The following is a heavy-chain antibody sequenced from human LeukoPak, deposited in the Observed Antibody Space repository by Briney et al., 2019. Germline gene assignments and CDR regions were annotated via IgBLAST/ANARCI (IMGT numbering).Heavy chain of an antibody. J-gene: IGHJ5*02. CDR1: GGSISSYY. CDR2: IYTSGST. CDR3: AQNGQSGFSFDP. D-gene: IGHD2-8*01. V-gene: IGHV4-4*07. Sequence: SETLSLTCTVSGGSISSYYWSWIRQPAGKGLEWIGRIYTSGSTYYNPSLKSRVTISVDTSKNQFSLKLSSVTAADTAVYYCAQNGQSGFSFDPWGQGTLVTVSS.